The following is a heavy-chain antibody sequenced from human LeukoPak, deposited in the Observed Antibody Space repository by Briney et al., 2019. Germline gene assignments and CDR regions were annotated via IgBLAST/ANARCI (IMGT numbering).Heavy chain of an antibody. Sequence: GESLKISCKGSGYIFTSYWIGWVRQMPGTGLEWVGAIYPDDSDTRYSPSFQGQVVISADRSIRTAYLQWNTLKTSDTAMYYCVRQRGASGTINHFDPWGQGTLVTVSS. D-gene: IGHD3-10*01. CDR2: IYPDDSDT. CDR3: VRQRGASGTINHFDP. J-gene: IGHJ5*02. V-gene: IGHV5-51*01. CDR1: GYIFTSYW.